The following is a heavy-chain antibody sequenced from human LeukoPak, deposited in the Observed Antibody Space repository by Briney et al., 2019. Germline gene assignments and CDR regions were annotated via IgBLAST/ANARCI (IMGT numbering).Heavy chain of an antibody. V-gene: IGHV4-34*01. CDR2: INHSGST. CDR3: ARDSSSWTLSTFDY. D-gene: IGHD6-13*01. Sequence: MTAETLSLTCAVYGWSFSGYYWSWIRKPPGKGLEWIGEINHSGSTNYNPSLKSRVTISVDTSKNQFSLKLSSLTAADTAVYYCARDSSSWTLSTFDYWGQGTLVTVSS. CDR1: GWSFSGYY. J-gene: IGHJ4*02.